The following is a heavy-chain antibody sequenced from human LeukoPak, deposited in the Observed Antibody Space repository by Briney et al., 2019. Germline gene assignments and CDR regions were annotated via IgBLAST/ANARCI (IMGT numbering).Heavy chain of an antibody. V-gene: IGHV4-34*01. Sequence: SETLSLTCAVYGGSFSGYYWSWIRQPPGKGLEWIGEINHSGSTNYNPSLKSRVTISVDTSKNQFSLKLSSVTAADTAVYYCARSHPESHSSSWGSPEVYYFDYWGQGTLVTVSS. CDR2: INHSGST. CDR1: GGSFSGYY. D-gene: IGHD6-13*01. J-gene: IGHJ4*02. CDR3: ARSHPESHSSSWGSPEVYYFDY.